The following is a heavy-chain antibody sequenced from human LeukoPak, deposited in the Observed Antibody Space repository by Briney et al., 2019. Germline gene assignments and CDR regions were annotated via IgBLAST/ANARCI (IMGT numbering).Heavy chain of an antibody. CDR2: ISAYGGDT. V-gene: IGHV1-18*01. D-gene: IGHD6-13*01. CDR3: ARGRRVAASGTADFGLDV. J-gene: IGHJ6*02. CDR1: DYFFTIYH. Sequence: GTSVILSCKASDYFFTIYHLSWVRQAPGQGLEWVGCISAYGGDTKYPQKLQGRVTMTTATPASMAYMELRSLRSDDTAVYFCARGRRVAASGTADFGLDVWGQGTTVTVSS.